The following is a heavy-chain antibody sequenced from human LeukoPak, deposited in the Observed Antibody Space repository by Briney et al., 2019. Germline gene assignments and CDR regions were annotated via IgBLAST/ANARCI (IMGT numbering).Heavy chain of an antibody. CDR1: GGSISSHY. D-gene: IGHD6-13*01. Sequence: PSETLSLTCTVSGGSISSHYWGWIRQPPGKGLEWIGYIYYSGSTNYNPSLKSRVTISVDTSKNQFSLKLSSVTAADTAVYYCARDNPGYSSSWYPHSWFDPWGQGTLVTVSS. CDR2: IYYSGST. V-gene: IGHV4-59*11. J-gene: IGHJ5*02. CDR3: ARDNPGYSSSWYPHSWFDP.